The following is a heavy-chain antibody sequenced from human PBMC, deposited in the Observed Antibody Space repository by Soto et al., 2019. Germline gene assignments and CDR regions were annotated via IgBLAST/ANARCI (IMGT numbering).Heavy chain of an antibody. D-gene: IGHD3-3*01. J-gene: IGHJ6*02. CDR3: ARDGQYYDFWSGYYPTNYYYGMDV. CDR2: IYTSGST. Sequence: SETLSLTCTVSGGSISSYYWSWIRQPAGKVLEWIGRIYTSGSTNYNPSLKRRVTMSVDTSKNQFSLKLSSVTAADTAVYYCARDGQYYDFWSGYYPTNYYYGMDVWGQGTTVTVSS. V-gene: IGHV4-4*07. CDR1: GGSISSYY.